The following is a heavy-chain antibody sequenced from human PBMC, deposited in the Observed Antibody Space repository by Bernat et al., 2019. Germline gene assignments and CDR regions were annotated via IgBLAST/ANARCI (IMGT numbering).Heavy chain of an antibody. Sequence: EVQLLESGGGLVQPGGSLRISCAASGFSFSINAMSWVRQAPGRGLEWVSSISESGSSTFYADSVKGRFTISRDNSKNTLYLQMNSLRAEDTAVYYCAKDDVMGARAGFDYWGQGTLVTVSS. CDR2: ISESGSST. D-gene: IGHD1-26*01. CDR1: GFSFSINA. J-gene: IGHJ4*02. V-gene: IGHV3-23*01. CDR3: AKDDVMGARAGFDY.